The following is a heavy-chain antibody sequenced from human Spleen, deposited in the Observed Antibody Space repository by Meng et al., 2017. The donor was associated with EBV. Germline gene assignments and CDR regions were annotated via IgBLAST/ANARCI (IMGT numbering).Heavy chain of an antibody. J-gene: IGHJ4*02. V-gene: IGHV1-18*01. D-gene: IGHD6-6*01. CDR1: GYTFASYG. CDR3: ARTYTRTSHFNY. CDR2: ISTYNGNT. Sequence: VQRVQSGAEVKKPGASVKVSCKASGYTFASYGISWVRQAPGQGLEWMGWISTYNGNTDYAQKFQGRVTMTRDTSTSTAYMELRSLRSDDTAVYYCARTYTRTSHFNYWGQATLVTVSS.